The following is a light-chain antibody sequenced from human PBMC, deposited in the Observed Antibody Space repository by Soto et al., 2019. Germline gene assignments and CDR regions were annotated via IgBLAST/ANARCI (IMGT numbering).Light chain of an antibody. CDR2: EVV. V-gene: IGLV2-8*01. CDR3: KSYAGSNTYV. J-gene: IGLJ1*01. CDR1: KNDIGVYDF. Sequence: QSALTQPPSASGSPGQSVTISCTGTKNDIGVYDFVSWYQHHPGKAPRLIIYEVVQRPSGVPDRFSGSKSGNTASLTVSGXQAADEADYFCKSYAGSNTYVFGSGTKLTVL.